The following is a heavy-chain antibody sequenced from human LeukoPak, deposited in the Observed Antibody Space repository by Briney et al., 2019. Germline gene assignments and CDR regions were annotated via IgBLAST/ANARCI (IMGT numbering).Heavy chain of an antibody. CDR2: ISAYNGNT. J-gene: IGHJ5*02. D-gene: IGHD5-18*01. CDR1: GYTFTSYG. Sequence: ASVKVSCKASGYTFTSYGISWVRQAPGQGLEWMGWISAYNGNTNYAQKLQGRVTMTTDTSTSTAYMELRSLRSDDTAVYYCARGQFVYRQWIQLWFSRRWFDPWGQGTLVTVSS. CDR3: ARGQFVYRQWIQLWFSRRWFDP. V-gene: IGHV1-18*01.